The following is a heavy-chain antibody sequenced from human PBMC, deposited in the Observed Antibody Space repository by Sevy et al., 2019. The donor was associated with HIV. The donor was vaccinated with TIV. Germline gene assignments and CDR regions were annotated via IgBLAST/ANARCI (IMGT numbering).Heavy chain of an antibody. CDR3: ARDLPRAATTVAHFDY. CDR2: ISNSGSAK. J-gene: IGHJ4*02. D-gene: IGHD4-17*01. V-gene: IGHV3-48*03. CDR1: GFPFGSYE. Sequence: GGSLRLSCTASGFPFGSYEMNWVRQAPGKGLEWVSYISNSGSAKYYSDPVRGRFTISRDNAKNSLYLQMNSLRAEDTAVYYCARDLPRAATTVAHFDYWGRGTLVTVSS.